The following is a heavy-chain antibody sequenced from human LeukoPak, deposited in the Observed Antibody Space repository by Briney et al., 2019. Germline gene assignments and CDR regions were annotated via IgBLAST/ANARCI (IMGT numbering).Heavy chain of an antibody. CDR3: ARGGMAAGHFDY. CDR1: GYSIGSGYY. V-gene: IGHV4-38-2*02. Sequence: SETLSLTCTVSGYSIGSGYYWGWFRQPPGKGLECIGSIFHSGSTYYNPSLKSRVTISVDTSKNQFSLKLSSVTASDTAMYYCARGGMAAGHFDYWGQGTLVTVSS. D-gene: IGHD6-13*01. CDR2: IFHSGST. J-gene: IGHJ4*02.